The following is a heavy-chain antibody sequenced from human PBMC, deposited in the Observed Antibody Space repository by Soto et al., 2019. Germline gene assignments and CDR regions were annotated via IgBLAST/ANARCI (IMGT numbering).Heavy chain of an antibody. D-gene: IGHD3-10*01. CDR3: ARGRNRSGAAFDY. CDR2: INHSGST. V-gene: IGHV4-34*01. CDR1: GGSFSGYY. J-gene: IGHJ4*02. Sequence: SETLSLTCAVYGGSFSGYYLSWIRQPPGKGLEWIGEINHSGSTNYNPSLKSRVTISVDTSKNQFSLKLSSVTAADTAVYYCARGRNRSGAAFDYWGQGTLVTVSS.